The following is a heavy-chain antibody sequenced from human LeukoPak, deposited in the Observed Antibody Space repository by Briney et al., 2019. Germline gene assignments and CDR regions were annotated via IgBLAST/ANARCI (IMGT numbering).Heavy chain of an antibody. D-gene: IGHD4-17*01. Sequence: SETLSLTCTVSDASFNTHYWTWIRQPPGKGLEWIGYISYGGSTNYNPSLKSRVTISVDTSKNQFFLRLTSLTAADTAGYYCARDPTTVTKGFDIWGQGTMVTVSS. CDR1: DASFNTHY. CDR2: ISYGGST. CDR3: ARDPTTVTKGFDI. V-gene: IGHV4-59*11. J-gene: IGHJ3*02.